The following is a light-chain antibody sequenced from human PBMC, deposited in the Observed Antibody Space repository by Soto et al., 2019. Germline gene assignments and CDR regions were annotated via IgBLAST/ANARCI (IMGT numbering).Light chain of an antibody. Sequence: QSVLTQPASVSGSPGQSITISCTGTRSNVGSYNFVSWYRQYTGKAPELIIYEVSQRPSTFFNRFSGSKSGNTASLTVSGLQSDDEADHYCCSYAGNNTLVFGGGTKLTVL. CDR2: EVS. V-gene: IGLV2-23*02. CDR1: RSNVGSYNF. J-gene: IGLJ3*02. CDR3: CSYAGNNTLV.